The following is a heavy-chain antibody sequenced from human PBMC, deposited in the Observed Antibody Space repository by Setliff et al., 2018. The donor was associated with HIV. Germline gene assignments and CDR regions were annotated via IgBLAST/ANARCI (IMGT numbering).Heavy chain of an antibody. CDR2: IYYSGST. CDR3: AGFSYNFWVYRFDH. Sequence: SETLSLTCSVSGGSTTSGGYYWSWIRPHPGKGLENIGYIYYSGSTYYNPSLTSRVTMSIDTSTQQFFLNVTSVTAADTAVYYCAGFSYNFWVYRFDHWGQGALVTVSS. V-gene: IGHV4-31*03. J-gene: IGHJ4*02. CDR1: GGSTTSGGYY. D-gene: IGHD3-3*01.